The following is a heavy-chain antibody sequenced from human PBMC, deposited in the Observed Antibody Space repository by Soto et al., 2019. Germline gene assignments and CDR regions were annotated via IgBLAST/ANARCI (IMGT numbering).Heavy chain of an antibody. J-gene: IGHJ6*02. CDR1: GFTFSTYS. D-gene: IGHD3-3*01. Sequence: PGGSLSLSCAASGFTFSTYSLNWVRQAPGKGLEWVSSISGSSSYIYYADSVKGRFTISRDNAKNSLFLQMNSLRAEDTAVYYCAITGDFWSGLSYYYYYGMDVWGQGTTVTVSS. CDR3: AITGDFWSGLSYYYYYGMDV. CDR2: ISGSSSYI. V-gene: IGHV3-21*03.